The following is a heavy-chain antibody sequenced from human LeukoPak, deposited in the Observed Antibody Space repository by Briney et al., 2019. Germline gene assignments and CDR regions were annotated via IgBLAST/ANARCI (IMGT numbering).Heavy chain of an antibody. V-gene: IGHV1-24*01. Sequence: AAVKVSCKVSGYRLTALSIHWVRQGPGNGLEWRGGFDPEEGKTIYAQKFQGRVTMTRDTAINTASMELHSLRSEDTAVYYCARGYSPSIRTTGNDYWGQGTLVTVSS. CDR3: ARGYSPSIRTTGNDY. J-gene: IGHJ4*02. D-gene: IGHD1-1*01. CDR1: GYRLTALS. CDR2: FDPEEGKT.